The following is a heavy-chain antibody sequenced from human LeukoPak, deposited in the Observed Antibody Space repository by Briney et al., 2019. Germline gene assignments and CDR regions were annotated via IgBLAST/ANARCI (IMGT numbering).Heavy chain of an antibody. CDR3: ASGDLGDYRAFDI. D-gene: IGHD4-17*01. CDR1: GGSFSGYY. J-gene: IGHJ3*02. V-gene: IGHV4-34*01. CDR2: INHSGST. Sequence: SETLSLTCAVYGGSFSGYYWSWIRQPPGKGLEWIGEINHSGSTNYNPSLKSRVTISVDTSKNQFSLKLSSVTAADTAVYYCASGDLGDYRAFDIWGQGTMVTVSS.